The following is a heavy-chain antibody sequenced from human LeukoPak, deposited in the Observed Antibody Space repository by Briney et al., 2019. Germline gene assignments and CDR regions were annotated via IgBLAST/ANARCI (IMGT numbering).Heavy chain of an antibody. CDR1: GGSLSSGGYY. Sequence: PSQTLSLTCTVSGGSLSSGGYYWSWLRQHPGTGLEWIGYIYYSGSTYYNPSLKSRVTISVDTSKNQFSLKLSSVTAADTAVYYCARALGRYCSSTSCYGYYFDYWGQGTLVTVSS. CDR2: IYYSGST. J-gene: IGHJ4*02. D-gene: IGHD2-2*01. CDR3: ARALGRYCSSTSCYGYYFDY. V-gene: IGHV4-31*03.